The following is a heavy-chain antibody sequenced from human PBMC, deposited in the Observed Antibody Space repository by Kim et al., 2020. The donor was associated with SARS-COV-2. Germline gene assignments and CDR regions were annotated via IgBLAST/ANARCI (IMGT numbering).Heavy chain of an antibody. D-gene: IGHD1-26*01. Sequence: DNTRYSQRFQGRVTITRDTSASTAYMELSSLSSEDTAVYYCARDVGPFDSWGQGTLVTVSS. V-gene: IGHV1-3*01. CDR3: ARDVGPFDS. J-gene: IGHJ4*02. CDR2: DNT.